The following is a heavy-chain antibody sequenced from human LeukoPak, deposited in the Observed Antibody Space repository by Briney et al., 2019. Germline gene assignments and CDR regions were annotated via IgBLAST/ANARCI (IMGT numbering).Heavy chain of an antibody. CDR2: IAHDSEWT. V-gene: IGHV3-23*01. CDR3: VREGFYYLDV. Sequence: PGGSLRLSCAASGFTFSIHAMAWVRRAPGRGPEWVSSIAHDSEWTLFTDSAKGRFTISRDNSKNALYLQLNSPRAEGTAKYYCVREGFYYLDVWGKGTTVTVSS. CDR1: GFTFSIHA. J-gene: IGHJ6*03.